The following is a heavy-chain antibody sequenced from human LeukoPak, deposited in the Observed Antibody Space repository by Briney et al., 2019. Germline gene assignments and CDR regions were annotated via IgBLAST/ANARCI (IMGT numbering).Heavy chain of an antibody. Sequence: SETLSLTCIVSGGSISSYHWNWIRQSAGKGLEWIGRFYSSVSTDYNPSLKRRVTMSVDTSKNQFSLKLSSVTAADTAVYYCARGTYCGSDCYSFEYWGQGTLVTVSS. CDR1: GGSISSYH. CDR2: FYSSVST. J-gene: IGHJ4*02. V-gene: IGHV4-4*07. CDR3: ARGTYCGSDCYSFEY. D-gene: IGHD2-21*01.